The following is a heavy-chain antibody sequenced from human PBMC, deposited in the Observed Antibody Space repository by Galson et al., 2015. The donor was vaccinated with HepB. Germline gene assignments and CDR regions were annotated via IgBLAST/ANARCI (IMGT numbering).Heavy chain of an antibody. J-gene: IGHJ4*02. V-gene: IGHV3-74*01. D-gene: IGHD6-13*01. CDR2: INSDGSYI. CDR3: ARTRGAAAGIFDN. Sequence: SLRLSCAASGFTFSSYWTHWVRQVPGKGLVRVSRINSDGSYITYADSVKGRFTISRDNAKNTLYLQMNSPRAEDTALYYCARTRGAAAGIFDNWGQGSLVTVSS. CDR1: GFTFSSYW.